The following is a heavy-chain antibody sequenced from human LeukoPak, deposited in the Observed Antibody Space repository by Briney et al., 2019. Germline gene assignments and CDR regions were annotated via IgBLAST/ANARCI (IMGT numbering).Heavy chain of an antibody. Sequence: SETLSLTCAVYGGSFSGYYWSWIRQPPGKGLECIGEINHSGSTNYNPSLKSRVTISVDTSKNQFSLKLSSVTAADTAVYYCARNQLRRRYYYYGMDVWGKGTTVTVSS. J-gene: IGHJ6*04. V-gene: IGHV4-34*01. CDR2: INHSGST. D-gene: IGHD5-24*01. CDR3: ARNQLRRRYYYYGMDV. CDR1: GGSFSGYY.